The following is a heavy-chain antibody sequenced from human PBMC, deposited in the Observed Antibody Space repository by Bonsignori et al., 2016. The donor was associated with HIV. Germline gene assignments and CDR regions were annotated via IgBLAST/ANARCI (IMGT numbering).Heavy chain of an antibody. CDR1: GGSISSYY. J-gene: IGHJ2*01. Sequence: SETLSLTCTVSGGSISSYYWSWIRQPAGKGLEWIGHVYTSGSTNFNPSLKNRVTMSADTSKNQFSLKLSSVTAADTALYYCARVLWGARLRYIDLWGRGTLVTVSS. CDR2: VYTSGST. V-gene: IGHV4-4*07. D-gene: IGHD2-21*01. CDR3: ARVLWGARLRYIDL.